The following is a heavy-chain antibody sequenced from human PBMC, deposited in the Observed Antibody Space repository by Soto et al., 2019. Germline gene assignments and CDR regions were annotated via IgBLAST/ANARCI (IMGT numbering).Heavy chain of an antibody. CDR1: GFTFSSYA. V-gene: IGHV3-64*01. J-gene: IGHJ4*02. CDR3: ARDVGGYSRYVLDY. Sequence: EVQLVESGGGLVQPGGSLRLSCAASGFTFSSYAMHWVRQAPGKGLEYVSTISSNGGSTYYANSVKGRFTISRDNSKNTLYLQMGSLRAEDMAVYYCARDVGGYSRYVLDYWCQGTLVTVSS. D-gene: IGHD5-12*01. CDR2: ISSNGGST.